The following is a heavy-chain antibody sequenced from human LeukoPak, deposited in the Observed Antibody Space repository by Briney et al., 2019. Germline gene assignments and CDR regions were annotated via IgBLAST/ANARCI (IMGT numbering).Heavy chain of an antibody. CDR2: ISGSGGST. CDR3: AKNPHYYDSSGYYYLSWFDP. Sequence: VGSLRLSCAASGFTFSRYAMSWVRQAPGKGLEWVSAISGSGGSTYYADSVKGRFTISRDNSKNTLYLQMNSLRAEDTAVYYCAKNPHYYDSSGYYYLSWFDPWGQGTLVTVSS. J-gene: IGHJ5*02. CDR1: GFTFSRYA. V-gene: IGHV3-23*01. D-gene: IGHD3-22*01.